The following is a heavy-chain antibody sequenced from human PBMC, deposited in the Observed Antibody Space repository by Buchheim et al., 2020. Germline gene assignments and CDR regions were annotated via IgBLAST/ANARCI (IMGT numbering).Heavy chain of an antibody. CDR2: INPNSCGT. Sequence: QVQLVQSGAEVKKPGASVKVSCKASGYTFTGYYMHWVRQAPGQGLEWMGWINPNSCGTTYAQKFQGWVTMTRDTSISSAYMELSRLRSDDTAVYYCARDYGHPPFLIDYWGQGTL. J-gene: IGHJ4*02. CDR3: ARDYGHPPFLIDY. D-gene: IGHD3-3*02. CDR1: GYTFTGYY. V-gene: IGHV1-2*04.